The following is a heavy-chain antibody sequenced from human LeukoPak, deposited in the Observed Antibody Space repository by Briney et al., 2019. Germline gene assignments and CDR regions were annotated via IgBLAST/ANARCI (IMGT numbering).Heavy chain of an antibody. J-gene: IGHJ4*02. D-gene: IGHD3-22*01. V-gene: IGHV4-59*08. CDR1: GGSITSYY. CDR3: ATLQSSGYDYSDY. CDR2: IYYSGST. Sequence: SETLSLTCTVSGGSITSYYWSWIRQPPGKGLEWIGYIYYSGSTDYNPSLESRVTMSVDTSKNQFSLKLSSVTAADTAVYYCATLQSSGYDYSDYWGQGILVTVSS.